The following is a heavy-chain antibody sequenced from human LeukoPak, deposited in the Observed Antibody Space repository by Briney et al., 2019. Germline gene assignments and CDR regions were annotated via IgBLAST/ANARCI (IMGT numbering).Heavy chain of an antibody. CDR3: AGAKDASGYNSGWYWFDP. Sequence: ASVKVSCKASGYTFTSYAMHWVRQAPGQRLEWMGWINAGNGNTKYSQKFQGRVTITRDTSAGTAYMELSSLRSEDTAVYYCAGAKDASGYNSGWYWFDPWGQGTLVTVSS. D-gene: IGHD6-19*01. CDR2: INAGNGNT. J-gene: IGHJ5*02. V-gene: IGHV1-3*01. CDR1: GYTFTSYA.